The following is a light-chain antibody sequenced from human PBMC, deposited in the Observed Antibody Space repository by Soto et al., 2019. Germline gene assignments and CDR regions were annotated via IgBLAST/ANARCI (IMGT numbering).Light chain of an antibody. CDR1: QSVSSY. CDR3: QQYGTSPFT. Sequence: EIVLTQSPATLSLSPGERATLSCRASQSVSSYLAWYQQKPGQAPRLLIYDASNRATGIPDRFSGSGSGTDFTLTISRLGPEDFAVYYCQQYGTSPFTFGPGTKVDIK. V-gene: IGKV3-20*01. J-gene: IGKJ3*01. CDR2: DAS.